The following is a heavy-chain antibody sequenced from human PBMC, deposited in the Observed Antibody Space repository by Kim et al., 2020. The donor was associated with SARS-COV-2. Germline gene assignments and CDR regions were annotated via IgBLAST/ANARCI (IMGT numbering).Heavy chain of an antibody. Sequence: GGSLRLSCAASGFTFRDAWMSWVRQVPGKGLEWIGRIKTSARRTTDYAAPLKGRFIISRDDSTNTLYQQKSSLKTEDTAVYFCTTDRGADCGGDCYEAFWGQGTLVTVS. J-gene: IGHJ4*02. D-gene: IGHD2-21*02. CDR1: GFTFRDAW. CDR2: IKTSARRTT. V-gene: IGHV3-15*01. CDR3: TTDRGADCGGDCYEAF.